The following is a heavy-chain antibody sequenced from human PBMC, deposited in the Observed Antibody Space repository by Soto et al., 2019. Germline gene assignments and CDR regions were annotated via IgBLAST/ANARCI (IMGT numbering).Heavy chain of an antibody. D-gene: IGHD6-6*01. V-gene: IGHV4-39*07. CDR1: GGSISNSNYY. Sequence: SETLSLTCNVSGGSISNSNYYWGWIRQPPGNGLEWIGNIYHTGNTYYNPSLKSRVTISLDKSKNQFSLKLSSVTAADTAVYYCAKCITALGPIDYWGQGTLVTAPQ. CDR3: AKCITALGPIDY. CDR2: IYHTGNT. J-gene: IGHJ4*02.